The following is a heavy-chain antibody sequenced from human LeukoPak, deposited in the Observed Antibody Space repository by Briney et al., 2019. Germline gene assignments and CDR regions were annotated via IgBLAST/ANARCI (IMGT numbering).Heavy chain of an antibody. Sequence: GGSLRLSCAASGFTFSSYAMSWVRQAPGKGLEWVSAISGSGGSTYYADSVKGRFTISRDNSKNTLYLQMNSLRAEDTAVYYCAKDPHMVRGVIITSCWGQGTLVTVSS. CDR3: AKDPHMVRGVIITSC. CDR2: ISGSGGST. D-gene: IGHD3-10*01. J-gene: IGHJ4*02. V-gene: IGHV3-23*01. CDR1: GFTFSSYA.